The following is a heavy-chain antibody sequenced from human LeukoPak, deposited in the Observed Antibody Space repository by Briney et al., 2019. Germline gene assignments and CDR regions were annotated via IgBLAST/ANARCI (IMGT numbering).Heavy chain of an antibody. CDR2: IIPIFGTA. D-gene: IGHD2-21*02. Sequence: SVKVSCKASGGTFSSYAISWVRQAPGQGLEWMGGIIPIFGTANYAQKLQGRVTITADESTSTAYMELSSLRSEDTAVYYCAREDCGGDCYSYYYYYGMDVWGQGTTVTVSS. CDR1: GGTFSSYA. CDR3: AREDCGGDCYSYYYYYGMDV. J-gene: IGHJ6*02. V-gene: IGHV1-69*13.